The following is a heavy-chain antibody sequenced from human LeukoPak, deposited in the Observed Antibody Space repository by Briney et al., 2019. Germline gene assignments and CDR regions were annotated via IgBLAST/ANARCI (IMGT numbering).Heavy chain of an antibody. V-gene: IGHV3-30-3*01. CDR2: ISYDGSNK. Sequence: GGSLRLSCAASGFTFSRYAMHWVRQAPGKGLEWVAVISYDGSNKYYADSVKGRFTISRDDSKNTLYLQMNSLRAEDTAVYYCARDGGYYGSGSYYNPSYWGQGTLVTVSS. J-gene: IGHJ4*02. CDR1: GFTFSRYA. D-gene: IGHD3-10*01. CDR3: ARDGGYYGSGSYYNPSY.